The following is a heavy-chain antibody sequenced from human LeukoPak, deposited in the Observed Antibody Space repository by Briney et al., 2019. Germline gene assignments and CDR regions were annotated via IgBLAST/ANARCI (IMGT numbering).Heavy chain of an antibody. CDR2: INPNSGGT. J-gene: IGHJ4*02. Sequence: ASVKVSCKASGYTFTGYYMHWVRQAPGQGLEWMGWINPNSGGTNYAQKFQGRVTMTRDTSISTAYMELSRLRSDDTAGYYCARGSVLLWFGEFPPFDYWGQGTLVTVSS. CDR3: ARGSVLLWFGEFPPFDY. CDR1: GYTFTGYY. D-gene: IGHD3-10*01. V-gene: IGHV1-2*02.